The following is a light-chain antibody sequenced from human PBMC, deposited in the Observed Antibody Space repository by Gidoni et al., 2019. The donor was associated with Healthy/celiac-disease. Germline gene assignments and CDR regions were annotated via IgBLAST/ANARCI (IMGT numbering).Light chain of an antibody. Sequence: DIVMTQSPDSLAVSLGARATINCKSSQSVLYSSNNKNYLAWYQQKPGQPPKLLIYWASTRESGVPDRFSGSGSGTDFTLTISSLQAEDVAVYYCQQYYSTPPWTFXQXTKVEIK. V-gene: IGKV4-1*01. J-gene: IGKJ1*01. CDR2: WAS. CDR3: QQYYSTPPWT. CDR1: QSVLYSSNNKNY.